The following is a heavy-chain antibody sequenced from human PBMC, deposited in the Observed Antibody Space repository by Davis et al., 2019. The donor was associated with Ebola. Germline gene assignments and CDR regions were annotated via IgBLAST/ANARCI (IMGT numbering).Heavy chain of an antibody. CDR3: ARGIVATIRGLVYYYYGMDV. CDR1: GGSVNSADYY. Sequence: MPSETLSLTCTVSGGSVNSADYYWTWIRQPPGKGLEWIGYIYYSGSTYYNPSLKSRVTISVDTSKNQFSLKLSSVTAADTAVYYCARGIVATIRGLVYYYYGMDVWGKGTTVTVSS. J-gene: IGHJ6*04. V-gene: IGHV4-30-4*01. D-gene: IGHD5-12*01. CDR2: IYYSGST.